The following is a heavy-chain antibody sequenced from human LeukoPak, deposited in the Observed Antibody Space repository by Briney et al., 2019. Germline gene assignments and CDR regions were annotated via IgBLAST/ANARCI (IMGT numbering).Heavy chain of an antibody. CDR2: IWYDGTNK. CDR3: AKKAGNDYGDQNWFDP. Sequence: GRSLRLSCAASGFTFSAYGVHWVRQAPGKGLEWVAIIWYDGTNKYYTDSVKGRFTISRDNSKNTLYLQMNSLRAEDTAVYYCAKKAGNDYGDQNWFDPWGQGTLVTVSS. CDR1: GFTFSAYG. V-gene: IGHV3-33*06. J-gene: IGHJ5*02. D-gene: IGHD4-17*01.